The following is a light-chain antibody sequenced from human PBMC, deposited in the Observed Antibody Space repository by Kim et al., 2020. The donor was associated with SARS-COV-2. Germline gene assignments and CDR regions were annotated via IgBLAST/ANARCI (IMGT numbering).Light chain of an antibody. CDR2: DVS. Sequence: QSALTQPASVSGSPGQSITISCTGTSSDVGGYNYVSWYQQHPGKAPKLMIYDVSNRPSGVSNRFSGSKSGNTASLTISGLQADDDADYYCCSYTSSTTVVFGGGTQLTVL. V-gene: IGLV2-14*03. CDR1: SSDVGGYNY. CDR3: CSYTSSTTVV. J-gene: IGLJ2*01.